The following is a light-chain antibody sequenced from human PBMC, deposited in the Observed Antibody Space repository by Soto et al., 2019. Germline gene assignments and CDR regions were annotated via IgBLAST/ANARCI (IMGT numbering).Light chain of an antibody. CDR2: DAS. CDR3: QQANSFPPT. J-gene: IGKJ5*01. CDR1: QSISSW. Sequence: DIQMTQSPSTLSASVGDGVTITCRASQSISSWLAWYQQKPGKAPKLLIYDASSLQSGVPSRFSGSGSGTDFTLTISSLQPEDFATYYCQQANSFPPTFGQGTRLEIK. V-gene: IGKV1-12*01.